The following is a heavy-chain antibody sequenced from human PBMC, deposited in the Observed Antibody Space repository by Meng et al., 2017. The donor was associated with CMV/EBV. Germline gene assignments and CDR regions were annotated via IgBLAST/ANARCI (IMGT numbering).Heavy chain of an antibody. V-gene: IGHV3-21*01. CDR3: ARESTGDWFDP. D-gene: IGHD7-27*01. CDR1: GLTSSSYS. CDR2: ISSSSSYI. Sequence: QRLGAGGGWVKPGGSPTLSCPASGLTSSSYSMNWVRQAPGKGLEWVSSISSSSSYIYYADSVKGRFTISRDNAKNSLYLQMNSLRAEDTAVYYCARESTGDWFDPWGQGTLVTVSS. J-gene: IGHJ5*02.